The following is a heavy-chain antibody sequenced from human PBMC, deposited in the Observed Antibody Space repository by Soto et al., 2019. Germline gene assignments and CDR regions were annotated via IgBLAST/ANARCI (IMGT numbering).Heavy chain of an antibody. CDR3: AAYDSEGYFDY. Sequence: PSETLSLICTVSNGSITNFHWSWIRQPPGKGLEWIGYIYFSGSTNYNPSLKSRVTMSIDTSKNEFSLKLISVTAADTAAYYCAAYDSEGYFDYWGQGALVTVSS. CDR1: NGSITNFH. J-gene: IGHJ4*02. D-gene: IGHD3-9*01. V-gene: IGHV4-59*01. CDR2: IYFSGST.